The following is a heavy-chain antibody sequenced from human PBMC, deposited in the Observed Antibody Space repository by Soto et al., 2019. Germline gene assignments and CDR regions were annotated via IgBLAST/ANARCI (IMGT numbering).Heavy chain of an antibody. Sequence: GGSLRLSCAASGFTVCSNYMSWVRQAPGKGLEWVSVIYSGGSTSYADPVKGRFPISRDTSQNTPYLEMNSLRAEDSAVYSCARYDWYDAFDIWGQGTMVTVSS. V-gene: IGHV3-66*01. D-gene: IGHD3-9*01. CDR3: ARYDWYDAFDI. CDR2: IYSGGST. J-gene: IGHJ3*02. CDR1: GFTVCSNY.